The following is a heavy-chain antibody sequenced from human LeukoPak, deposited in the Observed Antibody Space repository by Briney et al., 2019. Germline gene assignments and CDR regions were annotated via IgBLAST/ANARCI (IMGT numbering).Heavy chain of an antibody. J-gene: IGHJ4*02. V-gene: IGHV1-2*02. Sequence: ASVKVSCKASGYTFTGYYMHWVRQAPGQGLEWMGWINPISGGTNYAQKFQGRVTMTRDTSISTAYMELSRLRSDDTAVYYCARLNTAMVGGYYFDYWGQGTLVTVSS. CDR2: INPISGGT. CDR3: ARLNTAMVGGYYFDY. CDR1: GYTFTGYY. D-gene: IGHD5-18*01.